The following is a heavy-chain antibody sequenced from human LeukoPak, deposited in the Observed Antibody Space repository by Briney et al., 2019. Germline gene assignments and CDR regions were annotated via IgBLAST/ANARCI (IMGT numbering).Heavy chain of an antibody. CDR2: ISYDGSNK. D-gene: IGHD6-13*01. CDR3: ARDRLAAVAYLDY. CDR1: GFTFSSYG. J-gene: IGHJ4*02. Sequence: GGSLRLSCAASGFTFSSYGMHWVRQAPGKGLEWVAVISYDGSNKYYADSVKGRFTISRDNSKNTLYLQMNSLRAEDTAVYYCARDRLAAVAYLDYWGQGTLVTVSS. V-gene: IGHV3-30*03.